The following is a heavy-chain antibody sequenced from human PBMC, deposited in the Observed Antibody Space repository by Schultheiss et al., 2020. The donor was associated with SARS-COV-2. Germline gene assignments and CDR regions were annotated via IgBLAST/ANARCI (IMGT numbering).Heavy chain of an antibody. V-gene: IGHV4-61*01. CDR1: GGSVSSGSYY. CDR2: IYYSGST. CDR3: ARENSSGWYKPAYWYFDL. J-gene: IGHJ2*01. D-gene: IGHD6-19*01. Sequence: SETLSLTCTVSGGSVSSGSYYWSWIRQPPGKGLEWIGYIYYSGSTNYNPSLKSRVTMSVDTSKNQFSLKLSSVTAADTAVYYCARENSSGWYKPAYWYFDLWGRGTLVTVSS.